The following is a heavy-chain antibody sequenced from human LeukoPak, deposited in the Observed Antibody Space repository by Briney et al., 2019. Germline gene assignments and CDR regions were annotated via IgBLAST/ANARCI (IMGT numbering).Heavy chain of an antibody. D-gene: IGHD3-10*01. J-gene: IGHJ4*02. Sequence: SETLSLTCTVSGVSISNFYWSWIRQPPGKGLEWIGHIYYSGSTNYNPSLKTRVTISADTSKNQFSLKLTSVTAADTAVYYCARVTMARGTDYWGQGALVTVSS. CDR2: IYYSGST. CDR1: GVSISNFY. CDR3: ARVTMARGTDY. V-gene: IGHV4-59*08.